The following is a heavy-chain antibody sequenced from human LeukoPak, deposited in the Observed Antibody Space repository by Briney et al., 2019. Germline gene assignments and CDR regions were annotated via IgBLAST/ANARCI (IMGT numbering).Heavy chain of an antibody. V-gene: IGHV6-1*01. CDR3: ARDNKGIAISVAFDI. J-gene: IGHJ3*02. Sequence: QALSLTCAISGDSVSSNSATWNWIRQSPSRGLEWLGRKYYRSKWSYDYAVSVKGRITINPDTSENQFPLQLNSVTPEDTAVYYCARDNKGIAISVAFDIWGQGTMVTVSS. CDR1: GDSVSSNSAT. D-gene: IGHD6-13*01. CDR2: KYYRSKWSY.